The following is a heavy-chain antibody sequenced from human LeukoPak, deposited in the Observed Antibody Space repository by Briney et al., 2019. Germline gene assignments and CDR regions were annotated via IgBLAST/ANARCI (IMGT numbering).Heavy chain of an antibody. Sequence: PGGSLRLSCAASGFTFSDYYMSWIRQAPGKGLEWVSYISSSSSYTNYADSVKGRFTISRDNDKNSLYLQMNSLRAEDTAVYYCARVPRITMVRGVIMAYYFDYWGQGTLVTVSS. J-gene: IGHJ4*02. CDR1: GFTFSDYY. CDR3: ARVPRITMVRGVIMAYYFDY. V-gene: IGHV3-11*05. D-gene: IGHD3-10*01. CDR2: ISSSSSYT.